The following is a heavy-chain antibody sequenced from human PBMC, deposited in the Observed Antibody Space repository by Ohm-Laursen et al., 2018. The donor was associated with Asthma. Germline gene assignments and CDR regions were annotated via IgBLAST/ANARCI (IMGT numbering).Heavy chain of an antibody. CDR3: ARGNVEGLL. J-gene: IGHJ4*02. Sequence: GSLRLSCAASGFTLSPYDMNWVRQAPGEGLVWISHLFPDGRSTNYADSVRGRFTFSRDDAQNTVYLQMHSLRVDDTAVYFCARGNVEGLLWGQGTLVTVSS. CDR1: GFTLSPYD. V-gene: IGHV3-74*01. CDR2: LFPDGRST.